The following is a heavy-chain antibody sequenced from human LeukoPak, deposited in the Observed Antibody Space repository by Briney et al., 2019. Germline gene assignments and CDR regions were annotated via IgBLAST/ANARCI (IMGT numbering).Heavy chain of an antibody. CDR1: GYTFTGYY. CDR2: IIPIFGTA. V-gene: IGHV1-69*05. D-gene: IGHD6-19*01. CDR3: AREGIAVAGTALNSAFDI. Sequence: ASVKVSCKASGYTFTGYYMHWVRQAPGQGLEWMGRIIPIFGTANYAQKFQGRVTITTDESTSTAYMELSSLRSEDTAVYYCAREGIAVAGTALNSAFDIWGQGTMVTVSS. J-gene: IGHJ3*02.